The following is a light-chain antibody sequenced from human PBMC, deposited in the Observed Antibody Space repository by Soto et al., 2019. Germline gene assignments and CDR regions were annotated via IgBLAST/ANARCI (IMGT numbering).Light chain of an antibody. V-gene: IGKV3-20*01. CDR2: GTS. CDR3: QQYGDSPTWT. J-gene: IGKJ1*01. Sequence: EIVLTQSPGTLSLSPGERATLSCRASQSVSSSYLAWYQQTPGQAPRLLIYGTSSRATGIPDRFSGSGSGTDFTLTISRLEPEDFALYYCQQYGDSPTWTFGQGTKVEIK. CDR1: QSVSSSY.